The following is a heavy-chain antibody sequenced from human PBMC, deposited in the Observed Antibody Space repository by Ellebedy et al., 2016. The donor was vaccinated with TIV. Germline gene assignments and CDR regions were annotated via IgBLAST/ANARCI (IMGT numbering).Heavy chain of an antibody. CDR1: GFTFSDYS. D-gene: IGHD2/OR15-2a*01. V-gene: IGHV3-11*01. CDR3: ARGTLYNSSPYEY. Sequence: GESLKISCAASGFTFSDYSMSWIRQASGKGLQWISYITSSGSSMYYADSVKGRFTISRDNTQNSLYLEMYSLRAEDTAVYYCARGTLYNSSPYEYWGQGTLVTVSS. CDR2: ITSSGSSM. J-gene: IGHJ4*02.